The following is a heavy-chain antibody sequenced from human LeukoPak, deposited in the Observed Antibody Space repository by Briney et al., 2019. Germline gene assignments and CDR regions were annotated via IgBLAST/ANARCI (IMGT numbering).Heavy chain of an antibody. CDR2: INPSGGST. Sequence: ASVKVSCKASGYTFTSYYMHWVRQAPGQGLEWMGIINPSGGSTSYAQKFQGRVTMTRDTSTSTVYMDLSSLRSEDTAVYYCARDASRGYQLLWGWFDPWGQGTLVTVSS. CDR3: ARDASRGYQLLWGWFDP. V-gene: IGHV1-46*01. J-gene: IGHJ5*02. D-gene: IGHD2-2*01. CDR1: GYTFTSYY.